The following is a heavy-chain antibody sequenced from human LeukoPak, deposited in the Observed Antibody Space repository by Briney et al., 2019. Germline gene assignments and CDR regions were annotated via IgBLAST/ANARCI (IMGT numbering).Heavy chain of an antibody. Sequence: GGSLRLSCAASGFTFSSCSMNWVRQAPGKGLEWVSSISSSSSYIYYADLVKGRFTISRDNAENSLHLQMNSLRAEDTAIYYCARNVGLDSWGQGTLVTVSS. V-gene: IGHV3-21*01. D-gene: IGHD1-26*01. CDR3: ARNVGLDS. CDR1: GFTFSSCS. J-gene: IGHJ5*01. CDR2: ISSSSSYI.